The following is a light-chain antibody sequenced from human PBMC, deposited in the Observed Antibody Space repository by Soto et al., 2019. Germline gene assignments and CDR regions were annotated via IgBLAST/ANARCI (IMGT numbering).Light chain of an antibody. Sequence: QSVLTQPPSVSGAPGQRVTISCTASNSNIGAGYDVHWYQQLPGTAPKLLIYGNSNRPSGVPDRFSGSKSGTSASLAITGLQAEDEADYYCQSYDSSLSGPNWVFGGVPQLTVL. CDR1: NSNIGAGYD. CDR3: QSYDSSLSGPNWV. V-gene: IGLV1-40*01. CDR2: GNS. J-gene: IGLJ3*02.